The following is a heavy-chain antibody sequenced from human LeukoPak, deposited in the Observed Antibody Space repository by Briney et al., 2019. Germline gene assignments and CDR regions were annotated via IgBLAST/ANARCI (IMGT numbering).Heavy chain of an antibody. V-gene: IGHV4-4*07. CDR2: IYTSGST. CDR1: GGSISSYY. Sequence: SETLSLTCTVSGGSISSYYWSWIRQPAGKGLEWIGRIYTSGSTNYNPSLKSRVTMSVDTSKNQFSLKLSSVTAADTAVYYCARGVALVTDYSYYGMDVWGQGTTVTVSS. J-gene: IGHJ6*02. D-gene: IGHD4-23*01. CDR3: ARGVALVTDYSYYGMDV.